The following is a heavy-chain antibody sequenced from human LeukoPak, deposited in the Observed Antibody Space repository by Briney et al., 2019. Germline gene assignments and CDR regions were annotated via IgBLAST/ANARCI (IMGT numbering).Heavy chain of an antibody. CDR3: ARAPSCTVTPIHS. CDR2: IIPILGIA. D-gene: IGHD4-17*01. CDR1: GGTFSSYA. V-gene: IGHV1-69*04. Sequence: ASVKVSCKASGGTFSSYAISWVRQAPGQGLEWMGRIIPILGIANYAQKFQGRVTITADKSTSTAYMELSSLRSEDTAVYYCARAPSCTVTPIHSWGQGTLVTVSS. J-gene: IGHJ4*02.